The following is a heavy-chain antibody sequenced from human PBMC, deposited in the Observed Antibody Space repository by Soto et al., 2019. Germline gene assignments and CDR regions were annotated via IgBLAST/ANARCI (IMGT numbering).Heavy chain of an antibody. Sequence: GGSLRLSCAASGFTFSSYGMHWVRQAPGKGLEWVAVISYDGSNKYYADSVKGRFTISRDNSKNTLYLQMNSLRAEDTAVYYCAKEESTLYYDSSGYLPYYYYGMDVWGQGTTVTVSS. CDR3: AKEESTLYYDSSGYLPYYYYGMDV. J-gene: IGHJ6*02. V-gene: IGHV3-30*18. CDR1: GFTFSSYG. D-gene: IGHD3-22*01. CDR2: ISYDGSNK.